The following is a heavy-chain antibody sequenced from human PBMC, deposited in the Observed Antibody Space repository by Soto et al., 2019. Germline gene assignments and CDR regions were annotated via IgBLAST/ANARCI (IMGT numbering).Heavy chain of an antibody. CDR3: AKENSYYDFWSANWFDP. CDR2: ISGSGGST. Sequence: PGGSLILSCAASGFTFSSYSMSWVRPAPGKGLEWVSAISGSGGSTYYADSVKGRFTISRDNSKNTLYLQMNSLRAEDTAVYYCAKENSYYDFWSANWFDPWGQGTLVTVSS. V-gene: IGHV3-23*01. J-gene: IGHJ5*02. D-gene: IGHD3-3*01. CDR1: GFTFSSYS.